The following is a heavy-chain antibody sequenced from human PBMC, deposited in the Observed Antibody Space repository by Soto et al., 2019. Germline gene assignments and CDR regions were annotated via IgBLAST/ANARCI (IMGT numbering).Heavy chain of an antibody. CDR2: IYHSGST. V-gene: IGHV4-4*02. J-gene: IGHJ6*02. CDR1: GGSISSSNW. CDR3: ARASSVLRFLEWSPLYGMDV. Sequence: PSETLSLTCAVSGGSISSSNWWSWVRQPPGKGLEWIGEIYHSGSTNYNPSLKSRVTISVDKSKNQFSLKLSSVTAADTAVYYCARASSVLRFLEWSPLYGMDVWRQGTTVTVSS. D-gene: IGHD3-3*01.